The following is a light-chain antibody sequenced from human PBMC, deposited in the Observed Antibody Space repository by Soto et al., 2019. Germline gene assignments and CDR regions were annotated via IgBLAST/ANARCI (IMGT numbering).Light chain of an antibody. Sequence: QPVLTQPPSVSGAPGQRVTISCAGNTSNIGAGYDVHWYQQFPGTAPRLVIHANTNRPSGVPDRFSGSKSGTSASLGITGLQADDEADYHCQSYDIKLSSPVFGGGTKLTVL. CDR1: TSNIGAGYD. CDR2: ANT. J-gene: IGLJ2*01. V-gene: IGLV1-40*01. CDR3: QSYDIKLSSPV.